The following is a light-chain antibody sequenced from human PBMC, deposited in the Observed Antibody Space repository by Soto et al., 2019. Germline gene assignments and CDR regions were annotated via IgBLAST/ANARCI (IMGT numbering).Light chain of an antibody. Sequence: EFVLTQSPGTLSLSPGERTTLSCRASQTVRNNYLAWYQQKPGQAPTLLIYDASNRATGIPDRFSGGGSGTDFTLTINRLEPEDFAVYYCHQYGRSPYTFGQGTRLEIK. CDR1: QTVRNNY. CDR2: DAS. CDR3: HQYGRSPYT. V-gene: IGKV3-20*01. J-gene: IGKJ5*01.